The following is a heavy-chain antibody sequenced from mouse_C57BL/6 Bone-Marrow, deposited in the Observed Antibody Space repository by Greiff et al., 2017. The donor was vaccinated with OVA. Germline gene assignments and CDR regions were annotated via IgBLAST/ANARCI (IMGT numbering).Heavy chain of an antibody. D-gene: IGHD1-1*01. J-gene: IGHJ2*02. CDR1: GFTFSSYA. V-gene: IGHV5-4*01. Sequence: EVQLVESGGGLVKPGGSLKLSCAASGFTFSSYAMSWVRQTPEKRLEWVATISAGGSYTYYPDHVQGRFTISRDNAKNNLYLQMSHLKSEDTAMYYYARDYYDSSRDSLDYWGQGTSLTVSS. CDR2: ISAGGSYT. CDR3: ARDYYDSSRDSLDY.